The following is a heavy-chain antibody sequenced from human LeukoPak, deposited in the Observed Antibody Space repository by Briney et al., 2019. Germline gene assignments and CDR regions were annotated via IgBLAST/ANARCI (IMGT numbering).Heavy chain of an antibody. D-gene: IGHD2-15*01. Sequence: EGSLRLSCTASGFTLSRFAMHWVRQAPGKGLEWLGHMSDDGSEKHYVDSVRGRFTISRDPSKNTLYLEMTSLRTEDTAVYYCAREADSGYYRTVDYWGQGTMVTVS. CDR2: MSDDGSEK. CDR1: GFTLSRFA. J-gene: IGHJ4*02. V-gene: IGHV3-30-3*01. CDR3: AREADSGYYRTVDY.